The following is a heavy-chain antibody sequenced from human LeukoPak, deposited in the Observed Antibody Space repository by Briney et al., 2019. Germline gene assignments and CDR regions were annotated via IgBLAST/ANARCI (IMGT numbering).Heavy chain of an antibody. CDR3: ARDVGGSDYDILTGHSGAFDY. CDR2: IYYSGST. Sequence: KPSETLSLTCTVSGGSISTSSYYWGRIRQPPGKGLEGIGSIYYSGSTYYNPSLKSRVTISVDTSKNQFSLKLSSVTAADTAVYYCARDVGGSDYDILTGHSGAFDYWGQGTLVTVSS. CDR1: GGSISTSSYY. V-gene: IGHV4-39*07. D-gene: IGHD3-9*01. J-gene: IGHJ4*02.